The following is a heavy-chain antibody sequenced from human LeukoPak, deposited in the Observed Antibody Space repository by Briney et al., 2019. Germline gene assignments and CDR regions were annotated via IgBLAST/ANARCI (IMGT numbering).Heavy chain of an antibody. V-gene: IGHV4-39*01. J-gene: IGHJ4*02. CDR1: GDSIITSSAY. D-gene: IGHD3-3*01. Sequence: PSKTLSLTCTVSGDSIITSSAYWGWIRQPPGKGLEWIGSVYYSGSTYYSPSLKSRVTISVDTSKNQFSLKLSSVTAADTAVYFCARQVSISSSDYWGQGTLVTVSS. CDR3: ARQVSISSSDY. CDR2: VYYSGST.